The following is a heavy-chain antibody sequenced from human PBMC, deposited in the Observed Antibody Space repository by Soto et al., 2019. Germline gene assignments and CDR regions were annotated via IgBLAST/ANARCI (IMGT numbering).Heavy chain of an antibody. CDR1: GGTFSSYT. J-gene: IGHJ6*04. Sequence: SVKVSCKASGGTFSSYTISWVRQAPGQGLEWMGRIIPILGIANYAQKFQGRVTITADKSTSTAYMELSSLRSEDTAVYYCAREAILSSTSPMDVWGKGTAVTVSS. CDR3: AREAILSSTSPMDV. D-gene: IGHD2-2*01. V-gene: IGHV1-69*02. CDR2: IIPILGIA.